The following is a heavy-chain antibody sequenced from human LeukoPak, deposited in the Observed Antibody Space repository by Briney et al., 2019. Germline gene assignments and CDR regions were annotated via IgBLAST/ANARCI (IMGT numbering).Heavy chain of an antibody. J-gene: IGHJ5*02. Sequence: GASVKVSCTASGYTFTSYDINWVRQATGQGLEWMGWMNPNSGNTGYAQKFQGRVTMTRNTSISTAYMELSSLRSEDTAVYYCARVGRIAARPGNWFDPWGQGTLVTVSS. CDR2: MNPNSGNT. V-gene: IGHV1-8*01. D-gene: IGHD6-6*01. CDR3: ARVGRIAARPGNWFDP. CDR1: GYTFTSYD.